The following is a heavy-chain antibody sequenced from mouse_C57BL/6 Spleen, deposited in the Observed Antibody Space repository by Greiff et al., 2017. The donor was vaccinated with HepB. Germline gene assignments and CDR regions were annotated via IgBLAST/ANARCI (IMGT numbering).Heavy chain of an antibody. J-gene: IGHJ2*01. CDR3: ARDWEDDY. Sequence: VKLMESGPELVKPGASVKISCKASGYAFSSSWMNWVKQRPGKGLEWIGRIYPGDGDTNYNGKFKGKATLTADKSSSTAYMQLSSLTSEDSAVYFCARDWEDDYWGQGTTLTVSS. CDR2: IYPGDGDT. V-gene: IGHV1-82*01. D-gene: IGHD4-1*01. CDR1: GYAFSSSW.